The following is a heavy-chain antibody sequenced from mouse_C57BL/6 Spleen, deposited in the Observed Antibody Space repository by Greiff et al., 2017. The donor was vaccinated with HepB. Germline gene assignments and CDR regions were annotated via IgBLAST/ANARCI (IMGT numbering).Heavy chain of an antibody. CDR3: ARLAYGNYGYFDV. CDR1: GYTFTSYW. D-gene: IGHD2-10*02. J-gene: IGHJ1*03. CDR2: IDPSDSET. Sequence: VQLQQSGAELVRPGSSVKLSCKASGYTFTSYWMHWVKQRPIQGLEWIGNIDPSDSETHYNQKFKDKATLTVDKSSSTAYMQLSSLTSEDSAVYYCARLAYGNYGYFDVWGTGTTVTVSS. V-gene: IGHV1-52*01.